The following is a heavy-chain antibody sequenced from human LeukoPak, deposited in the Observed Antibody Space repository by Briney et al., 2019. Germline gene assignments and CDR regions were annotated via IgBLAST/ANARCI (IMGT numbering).Heavy chain of an antibody. CDR3: ARVPNRKLWFGELFPSYFDY. CDR2: ISSSGSTI. Sequence: GGSLRLSCAASGFTFSSYEMNWVRQAPGKGLEWVSYISSSGSTIYYADSVKGRFTISRDNAENSLYLQMNSLRAEDTAVYYCARVPNRKLWFGELFPSYFDYWGQGTLVTVSS. V-gene: IGHV3-48*03. D-gene: IGHD3-10*01. J-gene: IGHJ4*02. CDR1: GFTFSSYE.